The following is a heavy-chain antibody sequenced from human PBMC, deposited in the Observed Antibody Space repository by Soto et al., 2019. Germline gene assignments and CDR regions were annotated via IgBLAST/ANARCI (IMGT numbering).Heavy chain of an antibody. CDR2: IIPIPGTA. D-gene: IGHD2-2*01. V-gene: IGHV1-69*01. CDR1: GGTFGSYA. J-gene: IGHJ6*02. Sequence: QVQLVQSGAEVKKPGSSVKVSCQASGGTFGSYAISWVRQAPGQGLEWMGGIIPIPGTANYAQKYQGRVTIAVDESTSTADMELSSLRYEDTAVYYCARSQGSSTSLEIYYYYYYGMDVWGQGTTVTVSS. CDR3: ARSQGSSTSLEIYYYYYYGMDV.